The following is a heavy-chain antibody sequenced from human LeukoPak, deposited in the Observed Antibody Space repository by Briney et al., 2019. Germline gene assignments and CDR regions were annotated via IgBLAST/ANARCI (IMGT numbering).Heavy chain of an antibody. J-gene: IGHJ6*02. CDR1: GGSISSYY. Sequence: SETLSLTCTGSGGSISSYYWSWIRQPPGKGLEWIGYIYYSGSTNYNPSLKSRVTISVDTSKNQFSLKLSSVTAADTAVYYCARGYDTPPYYYGMDVWGQGTTVTVSS. CDR2: IYYSGST. D-gene: IGHD3-22*01. CDR3: ARGYDTPPYYYGMDV. V-gene: IGHV4-59*01.